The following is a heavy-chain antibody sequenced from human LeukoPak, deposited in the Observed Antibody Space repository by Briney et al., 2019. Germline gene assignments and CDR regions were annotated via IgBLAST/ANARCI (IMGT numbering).Heavy chain of an antibody. CDR1: GFTFNNYG. CDR2: ISGSGART. Sequence: GGSLRLSCVASGFTFNNYGMSWVRQAPGKGLEWVSAISGSGARTYYADSVKGRFTISRDNSKNTLYLQMNTLRAEDTAVYYCAKRDCWGQGTLVTVSS. CDR3: AKRDC. J-gene: IGHJ4*02. V-gene: IGHV3-23*01.